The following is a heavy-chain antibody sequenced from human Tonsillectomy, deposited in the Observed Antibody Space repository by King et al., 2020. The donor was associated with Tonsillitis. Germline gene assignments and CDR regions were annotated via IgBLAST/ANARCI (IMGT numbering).Heavy chain of an antibody. CDR3: TSRQTTIFGVVIIDY. CDR2: IKTKTDGGPT. J-gene: IGHJ4*02. V-gene: IGHV3-15*01. CDR1: GFTFSNAW. Sequence: VQLVESGGGLVKPGGSLRLSCAASGFTFSNAWMSWVRQAPGKGLEWFGRIKTKTDGGPTDYAAPVKGRFTISRDDSESTLSLEMNSLKTEDTALYYCTSRQTTIFGVVIIDYWGQGTLVTVSS. D-gene: IGHD3-3*01.